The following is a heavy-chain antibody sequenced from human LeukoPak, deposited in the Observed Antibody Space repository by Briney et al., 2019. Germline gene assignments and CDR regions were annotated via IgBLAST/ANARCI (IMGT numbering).Heavy chain of an antibody. CDR2: IYYSGST. J-gene: IGHJ6*03. CDR1: GGSISSHY. V-gene: IGHV4-59*11. CDR3: ARVEVTSSIYYYYYYMDV. Sequence: SETLSLTCTVSGGSISSHYWSWIRQPPGKGLEWIGYIYYSGSTNYNPSLKSRVTISVDTSKNQFSLKLSSVTAADTAVYYCARVEVTSSIYYYYYYMDVWGKGTTVTVSS. D-gene: IGHD4-23*01.